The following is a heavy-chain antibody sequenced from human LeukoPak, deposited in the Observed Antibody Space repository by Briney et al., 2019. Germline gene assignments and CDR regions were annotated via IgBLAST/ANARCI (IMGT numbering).Heavy chain of an antibody. Sequence: GGSLTLSCAASGFTFSSYAMSWLRPAPGKGLEWVSDISDSGGSTYYADSVKDRFTISSEHSKNALNPQINSLRAVDTAVYYCAKDGASVEPDTYYVFWSGYSLFDPWGQGTLVTVSS. CDR1: GFTFSSYA. J-gene: IGHJ5*02. D-gene: IGHD3-3*01. CDR3: AKDGASVEPDTYYVFWSGYSLFDP. CDR2: ISDSGGST. V-gene: IGHV3-23*01.